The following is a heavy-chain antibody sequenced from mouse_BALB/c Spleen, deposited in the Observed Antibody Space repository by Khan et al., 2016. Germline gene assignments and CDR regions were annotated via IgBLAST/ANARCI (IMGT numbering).Heavy chain of an antibody. V-gene: IGHV5-6-5*01. CDR3: ARGGNYYFDY. Sequence: EVELVESGGGLVKPGGSLKLSCAASGLTFSSYAMSWVRQTPEKRLEWVASISSGGSTYYPDSVKGRFTISRDNARNILYLQMSSLRSEDTAMYYCARGGNYYFDYWGQGTTLTVSS. J-gene: IGHJ2*01. CDR2: ISSGGST. D-gene: IGHD2-1*01. CDR1: GLTFSSYA.